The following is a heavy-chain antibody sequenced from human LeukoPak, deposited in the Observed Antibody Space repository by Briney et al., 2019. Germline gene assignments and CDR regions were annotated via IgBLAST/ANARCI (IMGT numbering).Heavy chain of an antibody. CDR2: IYYSGST. CDR1: GGSISSYY. J-gene: IGHJ4*02. D-gene: IGHD6-6*01. V-gene: IGHV4-59*01. Sequence: KPSETLSLTCTVSGGSISSYYWSWIRQPPGKGLEWIGYIYYSGSTNYNPSLKSRVTISVDTSKNQFPLKLSSVTAADTAVYYCARIGSSPIFGLDYWGQGTLVTVSS. CDR3: ARIGSSPIFGLDY.